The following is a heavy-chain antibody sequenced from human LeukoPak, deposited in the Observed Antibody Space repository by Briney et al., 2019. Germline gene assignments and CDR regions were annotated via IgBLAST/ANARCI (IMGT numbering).Heavy chain of an antibody. J-gene: IGHJ4*02. CDR1: GFTFTNAW. Sequence: PGGSLRLSCAASGFTFTNAWMSWVRQAPGKGLEWVSYISSSSSTIYYADSVKGRFTISRDNAKNSLYLQMNSLRAEDTAVYYCARDRKRFLEWLYLFDYWGQGTLVTVSS. D-gene: IGHD3-3*01. CDR3: ARDRKRFLEWLYLFDY. V-gene: IGHV3-48*01. CDR2: ISSSSSTI.